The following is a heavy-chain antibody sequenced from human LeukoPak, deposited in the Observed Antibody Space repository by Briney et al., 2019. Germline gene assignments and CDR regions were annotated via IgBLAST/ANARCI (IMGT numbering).Heavy chain of an antibody. V-gene: IGHV3-21*03. CDR3: ARASYFDYYFDY. J-gene: IGHJ4*02. Sequence: SGGSLRLSCAASGFTFSSYSMNWVRQAPGKGLEWVSSIGSSSSYIYYADSVKGRFTISRDNARNSLYLQMNSLRAEDTAVYYCARASYFDYYFDYWGQGTLVTVSS. CDR2: IGSSSSYI. CDR1: GFTFSSYS. D-gene: IGHD3-9*01.